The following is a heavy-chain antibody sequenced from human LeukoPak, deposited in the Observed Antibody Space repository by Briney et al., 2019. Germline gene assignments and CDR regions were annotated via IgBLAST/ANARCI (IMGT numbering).Heavy chain of an antibody. Sequence: SETLSLTCTVSGGSISSYYWSWIRQPPGKGLEWIGYIYYSGSTNYNPSLKSRVTMSVDTSKNQFSLKLSSVTAADTAVYYCARGQVGIFGVASDAFDIWGQGTMVTVSS. CDR3: ARGQVGIFGVASDAFDI. CDR1: GGSISSYY. CDR2: IYYSGST. J-gene: IGHJ3*02. D-gene: IGHD3-3*01. V-gene: IGHV4-59*01.